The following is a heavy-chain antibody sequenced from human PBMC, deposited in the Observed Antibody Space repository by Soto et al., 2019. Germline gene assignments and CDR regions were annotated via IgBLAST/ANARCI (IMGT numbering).Heavy chain of an antibody. CDR3: ARGVGSGSYYNQYNWFDP. V-gene: IGHV1-18*01. CDR2: INTYNGNT. Sequence: ASVKVSCKASAYTFTNYGISWVRQGPGQGLEWMGWINTYNGNTNYAQKLQGRVTMTTDTSTNTAYMELRSLRSDDTAVYYCARGVGSGSYYNQYNWFDPWGQGTLVTVSS. D-gene: IGHD3-10*01. CDR1: AYTFTNYG. J-gene: IGHJ5*02.